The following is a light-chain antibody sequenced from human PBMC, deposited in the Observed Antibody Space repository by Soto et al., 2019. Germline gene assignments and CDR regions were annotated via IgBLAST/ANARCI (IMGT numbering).Light chain of an antibody. CDR2: EVS. Sequence: QSALTQPPSASGSPGQSVTISCTGSSSDVGGYNFVSWYQQHPGKAPKLMIYEVSKRPSGVPDRFSGSKSGNTASLTVSGLQADDEADYYCSSYAASNTFVFGIGTQVTVL. CDR3: SSYAASNTFV. V-gene: IGLV2-8*01. J-gene: IGLJ1*01. CDR1: SSDVGGYNF.